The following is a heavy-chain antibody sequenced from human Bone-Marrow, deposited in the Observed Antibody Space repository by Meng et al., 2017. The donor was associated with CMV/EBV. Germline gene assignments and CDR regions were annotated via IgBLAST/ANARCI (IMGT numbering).Heavy chain of an antibody. CDR3: ATGTGRSDFDY. Sequence: VASGFPFSNAWMSWVRQAPGKGLEWVGRINSRSDGGTRDYAAPVKGRFIISRDDSKNTLYLQMNSLKTEDTAVYYCATGTGRSDFDYWGQGTLVTVSS. J-gene: IGHJ4*02. D-gene: IGHD1-1*01. V-gene: IGHV3-15*05. CDR1: GFPFSNAW. CDR2: INSRSDGGTR.